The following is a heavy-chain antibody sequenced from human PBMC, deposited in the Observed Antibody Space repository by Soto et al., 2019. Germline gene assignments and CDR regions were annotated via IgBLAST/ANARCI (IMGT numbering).Heavy chain of an antibody. J-gene: IGHJ6*02. CDR2: ISAYNGNT. Sequence: QVQLVQSGAEVKKPGASVKVSCKASGYTFTSYGISWVRQAPGQGLEWMGWISAYNGNTNYAQKLQGRVTMTTDTSTSTAYMELRSLRSDDTAVYYCARGLTMVRGVINNYYYYGMDVWGQGTTVTVSS. CDR1: GYTFTSYG. V-gene: IGHV1-18*04. D-gene: IGHD3-10*01. CDR3: ARGLTMVRGVINNYYYYGMDV.